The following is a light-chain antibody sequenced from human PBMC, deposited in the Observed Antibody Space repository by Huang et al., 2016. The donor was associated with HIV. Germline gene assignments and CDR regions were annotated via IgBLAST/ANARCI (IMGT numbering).Light chain of an antibody. Sequence: EIVLTQSPGTLSVSPGERATLSCRASQRVSSRYLAWYQQKPGQAPRLLIYGASSRATDIPDRFSGSGSGTDFTLSISRLEPEDFAVYYCQQYGSSPAFGQGTKVEIK. J-gene: IGKJ1*01. CDR3: QQYGSSPA. CDR2: GAS. CDR1: QRVSSRY. V-gene: IGKV3-20*01.